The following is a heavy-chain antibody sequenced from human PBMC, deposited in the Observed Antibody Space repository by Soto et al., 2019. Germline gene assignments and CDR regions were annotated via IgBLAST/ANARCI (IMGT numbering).Heavy chain of an antibody. J-gene: IGHJ4*02. D-gene: IGHD6-6*01. Sequence: QVQLVESGGGVVQPGTSLRLSCAASGFTFSSYAMHWARQAPGKWLEWVTVISIRGGDEYYAESVRGRFTISRDDSKNTLYLQMDSLRVEDTAVYYCARGTIVARQHLDYWGQGTLVTVSS. V-gene: IGHV3-30*03. CDR1: GFTFSSYA. CDR2: ISIRGGDE. CDR3: ARGTIVARQHLDY.